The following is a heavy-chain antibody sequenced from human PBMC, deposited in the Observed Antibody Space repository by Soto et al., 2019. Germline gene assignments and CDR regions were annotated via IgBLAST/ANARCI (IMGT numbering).Heavy chain of an antibody. V-gene: IGHV1-69*13. Sequence: SVKVSCKASGGTFSSYASSWVRQAPGQGLEWMGGIIPIFGTANYAQKFQGRVTITADESTSTAYMELSSLRSEDAAVYYCASLLGITGTFHYYYGMDVWGQGTTVTVSS. CDR2: IIPIFGTA. CDR3: ASLLGITGTFHYYYGMDV. CDR1: GGTFSSYA. D-gene: IGHD1-7*01. J-gene: IGHJ6*02.